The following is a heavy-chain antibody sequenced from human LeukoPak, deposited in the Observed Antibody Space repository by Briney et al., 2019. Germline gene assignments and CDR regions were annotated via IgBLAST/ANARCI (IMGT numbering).Heavy chain of an antibody. V-gene: IGHV4-39*07. D-gene: IGHD4-17*01. Sequence: SETLSLTCTVSAGSISSSSYYWGWIRQPPGKGLEWIGSIYHSGSTYYNPSLKSRVTISVDTSKNQFSLKLSSVTAADTAVYYCARLSTVTTSFDYWGQGTLVTVSS. CDR1: AGSISSSSYY. CDR3: ARLSTVTTSFDY. CDR2: IYHSGST. J-gene: IGHJ4*02.